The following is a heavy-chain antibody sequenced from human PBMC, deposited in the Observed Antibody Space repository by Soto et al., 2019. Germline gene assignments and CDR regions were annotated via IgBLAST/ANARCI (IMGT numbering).Heavy chain of an antibody. V-gene: IGHV2-26*01. CDR1: GFSLSNARMG. Sequence: SGPTLVNPTETLTLTCTVSGFSLSNARMGVSWIRQPPGKALEWLAHIFSNDEKSYSTSLKSRLTLSKDTSKSQVVLTLTNMNPVDTATYYCARIRGRDYDFLTGYYPGPVYYLDYWGQGTLVTVSS. D-gene: IGHD3-9*01. CDR2: IFSNDEK. J-gene: IGHJ4*02. CDR3: ARIRGRDYDFLTGYYPGPVYYLDY.